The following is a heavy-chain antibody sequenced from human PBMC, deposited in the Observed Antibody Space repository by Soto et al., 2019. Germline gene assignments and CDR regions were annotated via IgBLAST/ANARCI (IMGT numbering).Heavy chain of an antibody. CDR1: GGSITSSDYY. J-gene: IGHJ4*02. V-gene: IGHV4-39*01. Sequence: QLQLQESGPELVKPSETLSLTCSVSGGSITSSDYYRGWIRQPPGKGLEWIGTIYYSGSTSHNPSLTTRFTRSVDPSKDQFSLNLTSLTAADTAVYYCASQTITGAHRGYFDSWGQGTLVIVSS. CDR2: IYYSGST. CDR3: ASQTITGAHRGYFDS. D-gene: IGHD1-20*01.